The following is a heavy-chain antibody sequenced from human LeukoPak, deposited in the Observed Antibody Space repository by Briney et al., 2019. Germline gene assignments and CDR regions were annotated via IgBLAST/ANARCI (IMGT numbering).Heavy chain of an antibody. CDR2: ISYDGSNK. CDR3: ARDLPSWKSLDY. D-gene: IGHD2-2*01. V-gene: IGHV3-30*04. CDR1: GFTFSSYA. Sequence: GGSLRLSCAASGFTFSSYAMHWVRQAPGKGLEWVAVISYDGSNKYCADSVKGRFTISRDNSKNTLYLQMNSLRAEDTAVYYCARDLPSWKSLDYWGQGTLVTVSS. J-gene: IGHJ4*02.